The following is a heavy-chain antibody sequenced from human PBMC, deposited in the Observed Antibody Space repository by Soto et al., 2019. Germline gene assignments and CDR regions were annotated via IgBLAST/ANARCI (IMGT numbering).Heavy chain of an antibody. J-gene: IGHJ4*02. CDR2: ISGSGGST. CDR3: AKPRDYTYYDILTGAY. Sequence: PGGSLRLSCAASGFTFSSYAMSWVRQAPGKGLEWVSAISGSGGSTYYADSVKGRFTISRDNSKNTLYLQMNSLRAEDTAVYYCAKPRDYTYYDILTGAYWGQGTLVTVPQ. CDR1: GFTFSSYA. V-gene: IGHV3-23*01. D-gene: IGHD3-9*01.